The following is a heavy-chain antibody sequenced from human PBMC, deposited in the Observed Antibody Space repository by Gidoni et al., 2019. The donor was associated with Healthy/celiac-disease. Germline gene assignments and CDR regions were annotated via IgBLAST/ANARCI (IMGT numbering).Heavy chain of an antibody. J-gene: IGHJ4*02. V-gene: IGHV1-69*04. CDR2: IIPIRGIA. CDR1: GVTFSSYT. CDR3: ARDPDIVATTDDY. D-gene: IGHD5-12*01. Sequence: QVLLVQSGSEVKTPGSSVKLSCKASGVTFSSYTISWVRQATGQGLEWMGRIIPIRGIANYAQKFQGRVTITADKSTSTAYMELSSLRSEDTAVYYWARDPDIVATTDDYWGQVTLVTGSS.